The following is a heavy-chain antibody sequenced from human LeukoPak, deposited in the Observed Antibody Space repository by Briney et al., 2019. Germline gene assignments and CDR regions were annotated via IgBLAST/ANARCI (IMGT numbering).Heavy chain of an antibody. J-gene: IGHJ4*02. V-gene: IGHV3-30-3*01. CDR2: ISYDGSNK. CDR3: ARDPTYYDFWSGQLDY. Sequence: GGSLRLSCAASGFTFSSYAMHWVRQAPGKGLEWVAVISYDGSNKYYADSVKGRFTISRDNSKNTLYLQMNSLRAEDTAVYYCARDPTYYDFWSGQLDYWGQGTLVTVSS. CDR1: GFTFSSYA. D-gene: IGHD3-3*01.